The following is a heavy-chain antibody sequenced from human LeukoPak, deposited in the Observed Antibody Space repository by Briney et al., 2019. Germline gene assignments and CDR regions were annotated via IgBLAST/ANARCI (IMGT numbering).Heavy chain of an antibody. J-gene: IGHJ5*02. CDR1: RGSINSYRHY. CDR2: IHFNGRT. V-gene: IGHV4-39*01. D-gene: IGHD4/OR15-4a*01. CDR3: GRHEGVLVLEGATRLLGSLWFRP. Sequence: SETLSLTCTVSRGSINSYRHYWGWIRQPPGKGLEWIGSIHFNGRTYYNPSLESRVTISVDTTKNQLSLTLGPVTAADTAIYYCGRHEGVLVLEGATRLLGSLWFRPLGQGTLVTVSS.